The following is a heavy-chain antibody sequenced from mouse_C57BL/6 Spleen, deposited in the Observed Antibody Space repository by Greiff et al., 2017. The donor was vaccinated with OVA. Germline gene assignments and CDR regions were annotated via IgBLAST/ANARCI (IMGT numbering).Heavy chain of an antibody. CDR3: ARSAGTYYFDY. D-gene: IGHD4-1*01. CDR2: IDPSDSYT. V-gene: IGHV1-50*01. CDR1: GYTFTSYW. J-gene: IGHJ2*01. Sequence: QVQLKQPGAELVKPGASVKLSCKASGYTFTSYWMQWVKQRPGQGLEWIGEIDPSDSYTNYNQKFKGKATLTVDTSSSTAYMQLSSLTSEDSAVYYCARSAGTYYFDYWGQGTTLTVSS.